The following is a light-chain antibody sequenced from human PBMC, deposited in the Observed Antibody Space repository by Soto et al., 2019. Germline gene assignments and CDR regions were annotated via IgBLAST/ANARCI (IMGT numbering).Light chain of an antibody. CDR3: QSYDSSLSGYV. Sequence: QSVLTQPPSVSGAPGQRVTISCTGSSSNIGAGYDVHWYQQLPGPAPKLLLYDNSNRPSGVPDRFSGSKSGTSASLAITGLQAEDEADYCCQSYDSSLSGYVFGTGTKLTVL. V-gene: IGLV1-40*01. CDR1: SSNIGAGYD. CDR2: DNS. J-gene: IGLJ1*01.